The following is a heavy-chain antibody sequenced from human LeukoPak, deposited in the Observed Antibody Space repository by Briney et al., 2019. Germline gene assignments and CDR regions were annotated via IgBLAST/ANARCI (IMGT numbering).Heavy chain of an antibody. CDR3: ARGQPQRYNSDWYVNWFDP. J-gene: IGHJ5*02. V-gene: IGHV4-59*01. CDR2: IYYSGTT. D-gene: IGHD6-19*01. Sequence: SETLSLTCSVSGGSMNSYYWSWIRQPPGKGLEWIGYIYYSGTTKYNPSLRSRVTISIDTSKNQFSLKVNSVTAADTAVYYCARGQPQRYNSDWYVNWFDPWGQGTLVSVSS. CDR1: GGSMNSYY.